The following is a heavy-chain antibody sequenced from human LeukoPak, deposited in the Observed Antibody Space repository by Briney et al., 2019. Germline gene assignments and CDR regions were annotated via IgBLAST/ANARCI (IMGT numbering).Heavy chain of an antibody. Sequence: QPGGSLRLSCAASGFTFSSYAMSWVRQAPGKGLEWVSAISGSGGSTYYADSVKGRFTISRDNSKNTLYLQMNSLRAEDTAVYYCAKVTLDIVVVPAAMRGLYYFDYWGQGTLVTVSS. CDR3: AKVTLDIVVVPAAMRGLYYFDY. CDR1: GFTFSSYA. J-gene: IGHJ4*02. D-gene: IGHD2-2*01. CDR2: ISGSGGST. V-gene: IGHV3-23*01.